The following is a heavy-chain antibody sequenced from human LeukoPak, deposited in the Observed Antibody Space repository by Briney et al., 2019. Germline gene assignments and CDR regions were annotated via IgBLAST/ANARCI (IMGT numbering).Heavy chain of an antibody. CDR3: AKALRYCSSTSCGRYYYYGMDV. CDR2: ISFDGSNK. Sequence: PGRSLRLSCAASGFTFSSYGMHWVRQATGKGLEWVAVISFDGSNKYYADSVKGRFTISRDNSKNTLYLQMNSLRAEDTAVYYCAKALRYCSSTSCGRYYYYGMDVWGQGTTVTVSS. CDR1: GFTFSSYG. V-gene: IGHV3-30*18. J-gene: IGHJ6*02. D-gene: IGHD2-2*01.